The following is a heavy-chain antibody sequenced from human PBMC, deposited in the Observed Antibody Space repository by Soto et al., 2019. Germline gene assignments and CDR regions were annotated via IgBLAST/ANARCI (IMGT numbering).Heavy chain of an antibody. CDR3: ARDLRYSGSYLY. D-gene: IGHD1-26*01. CDR1: GFTFSSYA. CDR2: ISYDGSNK. V-gene: IGHV3-30-3*01. J-gene: IGHJ4*02. Sequence: QVQLVESGGGVVQPGRSLRLSCAASGFTFSSYAMHWVRQAPGKGLEWVAVISYDGSNKYYADSVKGRFTISRDNSKNTLYLQMNSLRAEDTAVYYCARDLRYSGSYLYWGQGPLVTVSS.